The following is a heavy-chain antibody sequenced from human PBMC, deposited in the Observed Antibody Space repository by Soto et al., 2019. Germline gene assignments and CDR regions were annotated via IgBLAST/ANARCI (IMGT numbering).Heavy chain of an antibody. CDR1: GFTSRDYH. Sequence: GGSLRLSXAASGFTSRDYHMSLFRQAPGKGLERASYISSSGSTIYYADSVKGRFTISRDNAKNILYLQMNSLRAEDTAVYYCVSLALWFGEFIDYWGQVTLVTVSS. J-gene: IGHJ4*02. CDR3: VSLALWFGEFIDY. CDR2: ISSSGSTI. D-gene: IGHD3-10*01. V-gene: IGHV3-11*01.